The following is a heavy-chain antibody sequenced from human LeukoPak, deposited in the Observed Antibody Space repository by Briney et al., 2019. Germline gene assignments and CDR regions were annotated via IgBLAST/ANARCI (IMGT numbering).Heavy chain of an antibody. CDR2: ISSSSNYI. CDR1: GFTFRSYS. V-gene: IGHV3-21*01. D-gene: IGHD3-16*01. J-gene: IGHJ4*02. CDR3: ARDEDGSTRLNDN. Sequence: PGGSLRLSCAASGFTFRSYSMSWVRQAPGKGLEWVPSISSSSNYIYYADSVKGRFTISRDSANNSLYLQMNSLRAEDTAVYYCARDEDGSTRLNDNWGQGTLATVSS.